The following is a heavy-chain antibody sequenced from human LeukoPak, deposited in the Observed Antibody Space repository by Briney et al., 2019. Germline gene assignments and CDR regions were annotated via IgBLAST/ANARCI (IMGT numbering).Heavy chain of an antibody. CDR2: IYYDGSNK. J-gene: IGHJ4*02. D-gene: IGHD2-15*01. CDR3: ARDRATHYFDY. Sequence: PGGSLRLSCAASGFTFSDYGMHWVRQAPGKGLEWVSLIYYDGSNKYYADSAKGRFTISRDNSRNTLYLQMNSLRVEDTAVYYCARDRATHYFDYWGQGTLVTVSS. V-gene: IGHV3-33*01. CDR1: GFTFSDYG.